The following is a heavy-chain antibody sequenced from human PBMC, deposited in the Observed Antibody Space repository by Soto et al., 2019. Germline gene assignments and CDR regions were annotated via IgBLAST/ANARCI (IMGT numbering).Heavy chain of an antibody. CDR3: ARADYDFWSGYYLDAFDI. J-gene: IGHJ3*02. Sequence: ASETLSLTCTVSGGSVSSGSYYWSWIRQPPGKGLEWIVYIYYSGSTNYNPSLKSRVTISVDTSKNQFSLKLSSVTAADTAVYYCARADYDFWSGYYLDAFDIWGQGTMVTVSS. D-gene: IGHD3-3*01. CDR2: IYYSGST. CDR1: GGSVSSGSYY. V-gene: IGHV4-61*01.